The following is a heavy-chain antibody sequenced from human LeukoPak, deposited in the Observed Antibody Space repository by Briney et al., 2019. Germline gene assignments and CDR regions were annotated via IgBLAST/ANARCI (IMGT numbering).Heavy chain of an antibody. D-gene: IGHD1-26*01. V-gene: IGHV4-39*01. J-gene: IGHJ6*03. Sequence: PSETLSLTCTVSGGSISSSSYYWGWIRQPPGKGLEWIGSIYYSGSTYYNPSLKSRVTISVDTPKNQFSLKLSSVTAADTAVYYCARTGELEDYYYYMDVWGKGTTVTISS. CDR2: IYYSGST. CDR1: GGSISSSSYY. CDR3: ARTGELEDYYYYMDV.